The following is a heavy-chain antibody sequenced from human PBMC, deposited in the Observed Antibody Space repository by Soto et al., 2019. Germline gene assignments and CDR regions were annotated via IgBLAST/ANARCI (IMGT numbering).Heavy chain of an antibody. V-gene: IGHV2-5*02. CDR2: IYWDDDK. CDR1: GFSLSTSGVG. Sequence: SGPTLVNPPQTLTLTCTFSGFSLSTSGVGVGWIRQPPGKALEWLALIYWDDDKRYSPSLKSRLTITKDTSKNQVVLTMTNMDPVDTATYYCAHNLKEVAVAGTDYYFDYWGQGTLVTVSS. D-gene: IGHD6-19*01. CDR3: AHNLKEVAVAGTDYYFDY. J-gene: IGHJ4*02.